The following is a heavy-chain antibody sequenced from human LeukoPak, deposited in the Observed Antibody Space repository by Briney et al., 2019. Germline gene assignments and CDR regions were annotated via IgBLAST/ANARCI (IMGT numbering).Heavy chain of an antibody. CDR1: GGSFSGYY. J-gene: IGHJ4*02. CDR2: INHSGST. Sequence: SDTLSLTCAVYGGSFSGYYWICIRHPPGKGLEWLGEINHSGSTNYNPSLKSRVTISVDTSKNQFSLKLSSVTAADTAVYYCARIGAVAARGRPFDYWGQGTLVTVSS. D-gene: IGHD6-19*01. CDR3: ARIGAVAARGRPFDY. V-gene: IGHV4-34*01.